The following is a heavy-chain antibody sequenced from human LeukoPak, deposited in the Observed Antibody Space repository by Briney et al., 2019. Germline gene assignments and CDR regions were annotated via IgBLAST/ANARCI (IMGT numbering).Heavy chain of an antibody. Sequence: GASVKVSCKASGGTFNRYAISWVRQAPGQGLEWMGGIIPLFGTANYAQKFQDKVTITADESTSTAYMELRSLRSEDTAVYYCAKVGSGWLLSYWGQGTLVTVSS. CDR1: GGTFNRYA. V-gene: IGHV1-69*13. CDR3: AKVGSGWLLSY. J-gene: IGHJ4*02. D-gene: IGHD6-19*01. CDR2: IIPLFGTA.